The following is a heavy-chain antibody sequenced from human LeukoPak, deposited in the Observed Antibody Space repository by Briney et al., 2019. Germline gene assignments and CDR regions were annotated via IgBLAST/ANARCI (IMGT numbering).Heavy chain of an antibody. J-gene: IGHJ4*02. D-gene: IGHD6-13*01. CDR2: IYYSGST. Sequence: PSETLSLTCTVSGASFSSSTYYWGWIRQPPGKGLEWIGSIYYSGSTYYNPSLKSRVTMSVDTSKNQFSLKLSFVTGADTAVYYCARHAGGISATGTRPFDYWGQGTLVTVSS. CDR1: GASFSSSTYY. CDR3: ARHAGGISATGTRPFDY. V-gene: IGHV4-39*01.